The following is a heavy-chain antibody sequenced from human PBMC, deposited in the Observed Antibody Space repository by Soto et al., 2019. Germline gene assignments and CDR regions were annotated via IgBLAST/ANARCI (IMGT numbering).Heavy chain of an antibody. Sequence: ASLKASYRASGYTFTGHYMHWQRQAPGQGLEWMGWINPNSGGTNYAQKFQGWVTMTRDTSISTAYIELSRLRSDDTAVYYCERDLHRLGYYYCGMDVWRQGTMVTVSS. CDR3: ERDLHRLGYYYCGMDV. D-gene: IGHD6-25*01. CDR2: INPNSGGT. CDR1: GYTFTGHY. V-gene: IGHV1-2*04. J-gene: IGHJ6*02.